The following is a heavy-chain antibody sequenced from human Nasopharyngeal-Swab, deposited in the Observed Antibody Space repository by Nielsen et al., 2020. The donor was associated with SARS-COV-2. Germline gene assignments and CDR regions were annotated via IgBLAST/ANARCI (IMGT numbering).Heavy chain of an antibody. CDR1: GGSISSYY. D-gene: IGHD1-1*01. J-gene: IGHJ4*02. V-gene: IGHV4-59*13. CDR2: IFYSGST. CDR3: ARGRPVGTSRPLFDY. Sequence: SETLSLTCTVSGGSISSYYWSWIRQPPGRGLEWIGYIFYSGSTYYNPSLKSRVTISVDTSKKQFSLKLSSVTAADTAVYYCARGRPVGTSRPLFDYWGQGTLVTVSS.